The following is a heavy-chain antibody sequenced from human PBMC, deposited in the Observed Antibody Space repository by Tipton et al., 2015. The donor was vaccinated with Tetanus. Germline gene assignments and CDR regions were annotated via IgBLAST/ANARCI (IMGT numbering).Heavy chain of an antibody. V-gene: IGHV4-61*05. CDR1: GASIGSISYY. J-gene: IGHJ4*02. CDR3: VRGRGFGAYSYAFEY. CDR2: TYYSGST. Sequence: TLSLTCTVSGASIGSISYYWSWIRQPPGKGLEWIGYTYYSGSTGYNPSLKSRVTISIDSSKNQFSLKLTSVTAADTAVYYCVRGRGFGAYSYAFEYWGQGALVTVSS. D-gene: IGHD5-12*01.